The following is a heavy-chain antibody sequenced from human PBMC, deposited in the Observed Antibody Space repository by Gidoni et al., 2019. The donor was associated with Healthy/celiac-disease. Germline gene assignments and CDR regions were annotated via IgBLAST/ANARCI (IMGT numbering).Heavy chain of an antibody. V-gene: IGHV4-39*07. CDR3: ARDQYYDFWSGYYPRFNWYFDL. CDR1: GGSISSSSYY. D-gene: IGHD3-3*01. Sequence: QLQLQESGPGLVKPSETLSLTCTVSGGSISSSSYYWGWARQPPGKGLEWIGSIYYSGSTYYNPSLKSRVTISVDTSKNQFSLKLSSVTAADTAVYYCARDQYYDFWSGYYPRFNWYFDLWGRGTLVTVSS. J-gene: IGHJ2*01. CDR2: IYYSGST.